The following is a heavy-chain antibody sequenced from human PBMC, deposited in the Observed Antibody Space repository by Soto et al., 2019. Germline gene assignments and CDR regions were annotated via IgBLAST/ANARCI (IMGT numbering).Heavy chain of an antibody. CDR2: IYSGGST. Sequence: EVQLVESGGGLVQPGGSLRLSCAASGFTVSSNYMSWVRQAPGKGLEWVSVIYSGGSTYYADSVKGRSTISRHNSKNTLYLQMNSLRAEDTAGYYCASAGNSGCEGVFDIWGQGTMVTVSS. D-gene: IGHD5-12*01. CDR3: ASAGNSGCEGVFDI. CDR1: GFTVSSNY. V-gene: IGHV3-53*04. J-gene: IGHJ3*02.